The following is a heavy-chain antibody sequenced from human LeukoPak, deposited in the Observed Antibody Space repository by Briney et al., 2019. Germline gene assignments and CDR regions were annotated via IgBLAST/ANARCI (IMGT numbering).Heavy chain of an antibody. J-gene: IGHJ4*02. Sequence: ASVKISCKASGYTLTDYYMHWVRQAPGQGLEWMGWINPNSGGTNYAQKFQGRVTMTRDTSISTAYMELSRLRSDDTAVYYCARAYYYDSSGYYIPLNYWGQGTLVTVSS. D-gene: IGHD3-22*01. CDR1: GYTLTDYY. CDR3: ARAYYYDSSGYYIPLNY. V-gene: IGHV1-2*02. CDR2: INPNSGGT.